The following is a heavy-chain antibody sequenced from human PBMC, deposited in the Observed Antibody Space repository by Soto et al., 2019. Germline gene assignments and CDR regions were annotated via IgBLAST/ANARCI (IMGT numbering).Heavy chain of an antibody. CDR1: GGSFSGYY. Sequence: QVQLQQWGAGLLKPSETLSLTCAVYGGSFSGYYWTWIRQPPGTGLEWIGEINHSGSPNYNPSLKSRFPISVDTPKNQFSLKPTSVTAADTAVYYCARDKITGLFDYWGQGTLVTVSS. V-gene: IGHV4-34*01. CDR3: ARDKITGLFDY. D-gene: IGHD2-8*02. J-gene: IGHJ4*02. CDR2: INHSGSP.